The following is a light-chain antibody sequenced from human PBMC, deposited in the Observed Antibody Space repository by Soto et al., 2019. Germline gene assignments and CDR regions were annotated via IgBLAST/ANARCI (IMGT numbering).Light chain of an antibody. J-gene: IGKJ1*01. Sequence: EIVLTQSPGTLSLSPGERATLSCRASLSIAGTYLAWYQQKPGQTPRLLIYGASSRASGIPDRFSGGGSGTEFTLTNNRLEPEDSAVYYCQLGGFGQGTKVEI. CDR1: LSIAGTY. CDR2: GAS. V-gene: IGKV3-20*01. CDR3: QLGG.